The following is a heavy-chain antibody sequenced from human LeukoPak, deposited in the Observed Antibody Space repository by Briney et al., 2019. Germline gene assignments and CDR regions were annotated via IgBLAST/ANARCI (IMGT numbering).Heavy chain of an antibody. J-gene: IGHJ4*02. CDR2: ISSSGSTI. CDR1: GFIFSDYG. CDR3: AKNTLHLWLY. V-gene: IGHV3-11*01. D-gene: IGHD5-18*01. Sequence: GGTLRLSCAASGFIFSDYGMSWVRQAPGKGLEWVSYISSSGSTIYYADSVKGRFTISRDNSNNTLYLQMNSLRAEDTAVYYCAKNTLHLWLYWGQGTLVTVSS.